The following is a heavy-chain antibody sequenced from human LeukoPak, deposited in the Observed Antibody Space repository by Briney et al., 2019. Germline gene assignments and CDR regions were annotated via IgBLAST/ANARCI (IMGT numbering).Heavy chain of an antibody. CDR3: ARDTTVLDY. V-gene: IGHV4-59*01. D-gene: IGHD4-17*01. J-gene: IGHJ4*02. CDR1: GGSISSYY. Sequence: PSETLSLTCTVSGGSISSYYWSWIRQPPGKGLEWIGCIYYSGSTNYNPSLKSRVTISVDTSKNQFSLKLSSVTAADTAVYYCARDTTVLDYWGQGTLVTVSS. CDR2: IYYSGST.